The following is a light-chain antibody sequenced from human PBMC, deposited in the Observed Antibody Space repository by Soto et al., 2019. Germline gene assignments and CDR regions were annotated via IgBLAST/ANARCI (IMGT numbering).Light chain of an antibody. CDR1: QSVSSD. CDR2: GAS. Sequence: EIVLTQSPVPLSLSPGERATLSCRASQSVSSDLAWYQQKPGQAPSLLIYGASNRATGIPDRFSGSGSGTDFTLTISSLEPEDFAVYYCQQFGTSPLTFGGGTKVDIK. V-gene: IGKV3-20*01. CDR3: QQFGTSPLT. J-gene: IGKJ4*01.